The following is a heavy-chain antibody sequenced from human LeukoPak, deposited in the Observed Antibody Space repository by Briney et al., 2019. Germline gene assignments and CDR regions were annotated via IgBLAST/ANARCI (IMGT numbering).Heavy chain of an antibody. J-gene: IGHJ4*02. CDR3: ARERSVSVGGTFLDN. CDR2: LSTYNGNT. Sequence: ASVKVSCKASGYTFTTYGISWVRQAPGQGLEWMGWLSTYNGNTHSPQEFEGRLTMTTDTSTSTAHMELRTLTSDDTAVYYCARERSVSVGGTFLDNWGQGTLVTVYS. CDR1: GYTFTTYG. V-gene: IGHV1-18*01. D-gene: IGHD6-19*01.